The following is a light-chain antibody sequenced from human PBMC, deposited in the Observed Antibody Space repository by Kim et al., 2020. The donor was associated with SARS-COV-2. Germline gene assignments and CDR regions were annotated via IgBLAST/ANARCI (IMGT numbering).Light chain of an antibody. Sequence: SVSPGQTARITCSGDVLAKQSARWFQQKPGQAPVVVIYKDSERPSGSPERFSGSSSGTTVTLTISGVQVEDEADYYCYSAADNIGVFGGGTQLTVL. CDR3: YSAADNIGV. J-gene: IGLJ3*02. CDR1: VLAKQS. V-gene: IGLV3-27*01. CDR2: KDS.